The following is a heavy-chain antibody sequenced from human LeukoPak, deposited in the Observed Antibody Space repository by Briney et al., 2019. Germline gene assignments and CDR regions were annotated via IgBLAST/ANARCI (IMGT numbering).Heavy chain of an antibody. CDR3: AIVLVAATGASSAFDI. V-gene: IGHV1-3*04. D-gene: IGHD2-15*01. J-gene: IGHJ3*02. Sequence: ASVKVSCKASGYTFTGYYMHWVRQAPGQGLEWMGWINTGNGNTRYSQKFQNRVTITRDTSATTAYMELNSLRSEDTAVYYCAIVLVAATGASSAFDIWGQGTLVTVSS. CDR2: INTGNGNT. CDR1: GYTFTGYY.